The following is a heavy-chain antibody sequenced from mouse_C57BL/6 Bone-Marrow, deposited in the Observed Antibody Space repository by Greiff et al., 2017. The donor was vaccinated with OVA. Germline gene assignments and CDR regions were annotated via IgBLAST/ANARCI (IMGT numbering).Heavy chain of an antibody. J-gene: IGHJ2*01. V-gene: IGHV1-82*01. D-gene: IGHD1-1*01. CDR3: ANYYYGSPWYFDY. CDR2: IYPGDGDT. Sequence: VKLQESGPELVKPGASVKISCKASGYAFSSSWMNWVKQRPGKGLEWIGRIYPGDGDTNYNGKFKGKATLTADKSSSTAYMQLSSLTSEDSAVYFCANYYYGSPWYFDYWGQGTTLTVSS. CDR1: GYAFSSSW.